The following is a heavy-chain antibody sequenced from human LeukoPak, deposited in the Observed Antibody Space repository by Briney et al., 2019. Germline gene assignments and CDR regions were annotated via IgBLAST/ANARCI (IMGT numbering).Heavy chain of an antibody. CDR1: DGSISSSSYY. D-gene: IGHD2-8*01. CDR2: IYYSGST. Sequence: SETLSLTCTVSDGSISSSSYYWGWIRQPPGKGLEWIGSIYYSGSTYYNPSLKSRVTISVDTSKNQFSLKLSSVTAADTAVYYCARLAELYRGGLDYYGMDVWGQGTTVTVSS. CDR3: ARLAELYRGGLDYYGMDV. J-gene: IGHJ6*02. V-gene: IGHV4-39*01.